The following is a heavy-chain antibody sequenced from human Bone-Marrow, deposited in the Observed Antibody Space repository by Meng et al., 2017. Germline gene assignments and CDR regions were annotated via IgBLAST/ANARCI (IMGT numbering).Heavy chain of an antibody. J-gene: IGHJ4*02. V-gene: IGHV1-3*01. CDR1: GYSFTSYA. D-gene: IGHD6-13*01. CDR2: INAGNGQT. CDR3: ARGGIAAAAYSDH. Sequence: QFQLVQSGAEVKKPGASVKLSCEASGYSFTSYAIHWVRQAPGESLEWMGWINAGNGQTKYSERFQGRVAIARDTSANTAYMELSSLTSEDTAVYYCARGGIAAAAYSDHWGQGTLVTVSS.